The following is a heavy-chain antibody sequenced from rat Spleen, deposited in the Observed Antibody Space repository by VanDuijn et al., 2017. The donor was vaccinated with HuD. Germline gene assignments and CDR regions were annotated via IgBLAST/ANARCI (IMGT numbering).Heavy chain of an antibody. Sequence: EVQLVESGGGLVQPGRSLKLSCAASGFTFSKFDMAWVRQAPTKCLEWVTSISPSGVTSYRDSVKGQFTVSRDNARISLYLHMDSLRSADTATYYCTTGVYYGYTYGFAYWGQGTLVTVSS. V-gene: IGHV5-27*01. CDR2: ISPSGVT. CDR3: TTGVYYGYTYGFAY. CDR1: GFTFSKFD. D-gene: IGHD1-9*01. J-gene: IGHJ3*01.